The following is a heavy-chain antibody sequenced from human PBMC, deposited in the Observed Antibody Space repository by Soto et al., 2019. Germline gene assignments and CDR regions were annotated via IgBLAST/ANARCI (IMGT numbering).Heavy chain of an antibody. V-gene: IGHV3-43*01. J-gene: IGHJ4*02. CDR3: AKEKDRIFDY. CDR1: GFTFDDHT. Sequence: GGSLRLSCAGSGFTFDDHTMHWVRQAPGKGLEWVSLITWDAGSAFYADSVRGRFTISRDNSKNSLYLQMNSLRTEDSALYYCAKEKDRIFDYWGRGTPVTVSS. CDR2: ITWDAGSA.